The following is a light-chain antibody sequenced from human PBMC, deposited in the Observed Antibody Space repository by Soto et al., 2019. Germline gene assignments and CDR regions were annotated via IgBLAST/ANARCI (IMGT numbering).Light chain of an antibody. J-gene: IGKJ4*01. CDR2: DAS. V-gene: IGKV1-33*01. Sequence: DIHITHSPSSLSSSVLYIVTVTCQASHDIKNYLNWYQQKSGKAPKLLIYDASDLETGVPSRFSGSGSGTDFTFTINSLQPEDIATYYCQQYDNLPLTFGGGTKVDIK. CDR1: HDIKNY. CDR3: QQYDNLPLT.